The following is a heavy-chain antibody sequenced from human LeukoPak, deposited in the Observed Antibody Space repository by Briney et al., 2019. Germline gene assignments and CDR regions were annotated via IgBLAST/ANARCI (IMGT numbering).Heavy chain of an antibody. CDR2: ISYDGSNK. D-gene: IGHD6-19*01. CDR1: GFTFSSYA. V-gene: IGHV3-30-3*01. CDR3: XXXXGEQWLASGDY. Sequence: GGSLRLSCAASGFTFSSYAMHWVRQAPGKGLEWVAVISYDGSNKYYADSVKGRFTISRDNSKNTLYLQMNSLRAEDTAVYYXXXXXGEQWLASGDYWGQGTLVTVSS. J-gene: IGHJ4*02.